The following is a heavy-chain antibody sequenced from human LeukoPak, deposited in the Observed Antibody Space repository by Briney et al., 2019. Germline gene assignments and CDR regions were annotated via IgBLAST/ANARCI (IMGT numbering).Heavy chain of an antibody. J-gene: IGHJ4*02. V-gene: IGHV4-59*01. CDR2: SGST. CDR3: ARVRQSLEYIDY. Sequence: PSETLSLTCTVSGGSISSYYWSWIRQPPGKGLEWIGYSGSTNYNPSLKSRVTISVDTSKNQFSLKLTSVTAAGTAVYYCARVRQSLEYIDYWGQGTLVSVSS. D-gene: IGHD6-19*01. CDR1: GGSISSYY.